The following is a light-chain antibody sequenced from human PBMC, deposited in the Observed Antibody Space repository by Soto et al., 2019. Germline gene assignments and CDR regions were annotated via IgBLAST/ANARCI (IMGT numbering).Light chain of an antibody. CDR3: CSYAGSYTYV. CDR1: SSDVGGYNY. V-gene: IGLV2-11*01. J-gene: IGLJ1*01. Sequence: QSVLTQPRSVSGSPGQSVTISCTGTSSDVGGYNYVSWYQQHPDKAPKLMIFDVNKRPSGVPDRFSGSKSGNTASLTISGLQAEDEADYYCCSYAGSYTYVFGIGTKVTVL. CDR2: DVN.